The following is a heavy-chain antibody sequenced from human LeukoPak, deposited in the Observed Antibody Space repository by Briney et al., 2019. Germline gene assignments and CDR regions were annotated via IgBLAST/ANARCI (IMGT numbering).Heavy chain of an antibody. J-gene: IGHJ6*02. D-gene: IGHD4-23*01. V-gene: IGHV3-11*06. CDR2: ISSSSSYI. CDR3: ARDTQTTTVVTPIYYGMDV. Sequence: GGSLRLSCAASGFTFSDYYMSWIRQAPGKGLEWVSSISSSSSYIYYADSVKGRFTISRDNAKNSLYLQMNSLRAEDTAVYYCARDTQTTTVVTPIYYGMDVWGQGTTVTVSS. CDR1: GFTFSDYY.